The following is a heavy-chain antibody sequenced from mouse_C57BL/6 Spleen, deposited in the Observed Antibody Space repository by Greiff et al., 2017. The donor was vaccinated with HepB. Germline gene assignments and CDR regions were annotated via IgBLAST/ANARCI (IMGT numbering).Heavy chain of an antibody. D-gene: IGHD1-1*01. CDR1: GFNITDYY. CDR2: IDPEDGDT. CDR3: SLYGYAMDY. Sequence: EVQLQQSGAELVRPGASVKLSCTASGFNITDYYMHWVKQRPEQGLEWIGRIDPEDGDTEYAPKFQGKATMTADTSSNTAYLQLSSLTSEDTAGYYCSLYGYAMDYWGQGTSVTVSS. J-gene: IGHJ4*01. V-gene: IGHV14-1*01.